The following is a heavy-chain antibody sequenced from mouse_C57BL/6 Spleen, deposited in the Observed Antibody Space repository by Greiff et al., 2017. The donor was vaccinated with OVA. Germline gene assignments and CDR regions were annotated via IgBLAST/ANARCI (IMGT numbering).Heavy chain of an antibody. Sequence: EVKVVESGEGLVKPGGSLKLSCAASGFTFSSYAMSWVRQTPEKRLEWVAYISSGGDYIYYADTVKGRFTISRDNARNTLYLQMSSLKSEDTAMYYCTRDSYYYGSRYFDYWGQGTTLTVSS. CDR3: TRDSYYYGSRYFDY. D-gene: IGHD1-1*01. J-gene: IGHJ2*01. CDR1: GFTFSSYA. V-gene: IGHV5-9-1*02. CDR2: ISSGGDYI.